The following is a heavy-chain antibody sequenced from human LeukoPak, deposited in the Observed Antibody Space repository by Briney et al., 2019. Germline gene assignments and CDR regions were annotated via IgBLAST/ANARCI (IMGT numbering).Heavy chain of an antibody. CDR1: GGSISSSSYY. CDR2: IYDSGST. J-gene: IGHJ3*02. CDR3: ARPLSGSSSWHGDAFDI. Sequence: SETLSLTCTVSGGSISSSSYYWGWLRQPPGKGREWIRRIYDSGSTYYNASIKSRVTISADTTKNQFSLKLSSVTAADTAVYYCARPLSGSSSWHGDAFDIWGQGTMVTVSS. V-gene: IGHV4-39*01. D-gene: IGHD6-13*01.